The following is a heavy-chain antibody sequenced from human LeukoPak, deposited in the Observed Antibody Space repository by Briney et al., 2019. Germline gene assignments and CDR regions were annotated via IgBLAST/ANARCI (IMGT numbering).Heavy chain of an antibody. CDR1: GFTFNTYW. J-gene: IGHJ4*02. Sequence: PGGSLRLTCAASGFTFNTYWMHWVRQAPGEGLVWVSRINTDGRTTSYADSVKGRFTISRDNAKNMLYLQMNSLRAEDTAMYYCARIEDRGAAFDSWGQGTLVTVSS. V-gene: IGHV3-74*01. CDR2: INTDGRTT. D-gene: IGHD3-22*01. CDR3: ARIEDRGAAFDS.